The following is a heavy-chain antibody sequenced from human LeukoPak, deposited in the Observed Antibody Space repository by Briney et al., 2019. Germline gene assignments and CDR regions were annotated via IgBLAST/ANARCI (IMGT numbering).Heavy chain of an antibody. V-gene: IGHV4-59*01. CDR3: ARVVAAAAWLDP. CDR1: GASITTYN. Sequence: SETLSLTCTVSGASITTYNWAWIRQPPGKGLEWIGYIYYSGSTKYNPSLKSRVTISVDTSKKQFSLKVSSVTAADTALYYCARVVAAAAWLDPWGQGILATVSS. CDR2: IYYSGST. J-gene: IGHJ5*02. D-gene: IGHD6-13*01.